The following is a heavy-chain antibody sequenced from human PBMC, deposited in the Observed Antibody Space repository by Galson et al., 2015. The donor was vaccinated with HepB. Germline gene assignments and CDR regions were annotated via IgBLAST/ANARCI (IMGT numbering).Heavy chain of an antibody. Sequence: SLRLSCAASGFTFSDYYMGWIRQAPGKGLDWISYISGGPSSIYYADSVKGRFTISRDNAKNSLYLQMNSLRAEDTAVYYCVRGRRGARYFDYWGQGTLVTVSS. CDR1: GFTFSDYY. CDR2: ISGGPSSI. V-gene: IGHV3-11*01. CDR3: VRGRRGARYFDY. J-gene: IGHJ4*02.